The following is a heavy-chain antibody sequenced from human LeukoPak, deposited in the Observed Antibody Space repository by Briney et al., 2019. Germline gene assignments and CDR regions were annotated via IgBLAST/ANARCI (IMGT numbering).Heavy chain of an antibody. V-gene: IGHV3-23*01. CDR2: VGGGGVK. J-gene: IGHJ4*02. CDR1: GFTFSSYA. CDR3: ARDPGGTFDY. Sequence: GGSLRLSCAASGFTFSSYAMSWVRQAPGEGLGWVSTVGGGGVKNYADSVKGRFTISRDNSMNTRSLQMNVLRAEDTAVYYCARDPGGTFDYWGQGALVTASS. D-gene: IGHD2-8*02.